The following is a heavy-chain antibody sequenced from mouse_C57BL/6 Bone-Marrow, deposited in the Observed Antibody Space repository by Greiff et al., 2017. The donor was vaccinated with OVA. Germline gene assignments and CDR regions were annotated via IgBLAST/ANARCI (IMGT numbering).Heavy chain of an antibody. D-gene: IGHD3-2*02. V-gene: IGHV1-42*01. CDR2: INPSTGGT. Sequence: VQLQQSGPELVKPGASVKISCKASGYSFTGYYMNLVKQSPETSLEWIGEINPSTGGTTYNQKFKAKATLTVDKSSSTAYMPLKSLTSDDTEVYYCARSRQLRLTFAYWGQGTLVTVSA. CDR3: ARSRQLRLTFAY. CDR1: GYSFTGYY. J-gene: IGHJ3*01.